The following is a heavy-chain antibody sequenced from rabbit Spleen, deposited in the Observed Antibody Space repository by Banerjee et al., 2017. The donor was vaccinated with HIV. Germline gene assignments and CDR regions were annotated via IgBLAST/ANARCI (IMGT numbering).Heavy chain of an antibody. J-gene: IGHJ4*01. V-gene: IGHV1S40*01. D-gene: IGHD2-1*01. CDR2: IYGEVIGST. CDR3: ARGSATMTMVITGFYFNL. Sequence: QSLEESGGDLVKPGASLTLTCTASGFSFSSSDYMCWVRQAPGKGLESIACIYGEVIGSTYYATWAKGRFTISKTSSTTVTLQMTSLTAADTATYFCARGSATMTMVITGFYFNLWGPGTLVTVS. CDR1: GFSFSSSDY.